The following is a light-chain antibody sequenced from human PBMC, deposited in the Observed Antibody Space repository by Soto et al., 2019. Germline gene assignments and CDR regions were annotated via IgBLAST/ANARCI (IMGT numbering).Light chain of an antibody. J-gene: IGKJ2*01. CDR2: GAS. CDR3: QHYGSLPPYN. V-gene: IGKV3-15*01. CDR1: QSVGTN. Sequence: EIVMTQSPATLSVSPGERATLSCRASQSVGTNLVWYQHKPGQAPRPLIYGASIRATGIPDRFSGSGSGTDFTLTISRLEPEDFAVYYCQHYGSLPPYNFGRGTKVDIK.